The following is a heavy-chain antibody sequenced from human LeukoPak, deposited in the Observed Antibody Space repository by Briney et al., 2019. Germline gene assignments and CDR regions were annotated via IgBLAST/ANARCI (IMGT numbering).Heavy chain of an antibody. CDR2: ISGSGGST. V-gene: IGHV3-23*01. Sequence: PGGSLRLSCAASGFTFSSYAMSWVRQAPGKGLEWVSAISGSGGSTYYADSVKGRFTISRDNSKNTLYLQMNSLRAEDTALYYCARDASRGDYALAGMDVWGQGTTVTVSS. CDR1: GFTFSSYA. J-gene: IGHJ6*02. D-gene: IGHD4-17*01. CDR3: ARDASRGDYALAGMDV.